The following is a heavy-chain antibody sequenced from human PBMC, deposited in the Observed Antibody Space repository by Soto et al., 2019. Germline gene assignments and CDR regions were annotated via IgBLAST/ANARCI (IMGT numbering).Heavy chain of an antibody. CDR3: ARDYSAAGARPLDY. J-gene: IGHJ4*02. CDR2: ISAYNGNT. D-gene: IGHD6-13*01. CDR1: GYIFSSYG. V-gene: IGHV1-18*01. Sequence: ASVKVSCKASGYIFSSYGISWMRQAPGQGLEWMGWISAYNGNTNYAQKFQDRVTLTTDTSTTTAHMELRNLRSDETAVYYCARDYSAAGARPLDYWGQGTLVTVYS.